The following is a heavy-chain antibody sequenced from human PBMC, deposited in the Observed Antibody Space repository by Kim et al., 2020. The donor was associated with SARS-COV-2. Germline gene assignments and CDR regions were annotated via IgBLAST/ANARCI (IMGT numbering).Heavy chain of an antibody. J-gene: IGHJ4*02. CDR1: GFTFDDYT. CDR2: ISWDGNNT. D-gene: IGHD5-18*01. CDR3: AKDGEVGDIPMIDY. V-gene: IGHV3-43*01. Sequence: GGSLRLSCAASGFTFDDYTMHWVRQAPGKGLEWVSLISWDGNNTYYADSVKGRFTLSRDNSKNSLYLQMNSLRTEDTALDYCAKDGEVGDIPMIDYWGQGTLVTVSS.